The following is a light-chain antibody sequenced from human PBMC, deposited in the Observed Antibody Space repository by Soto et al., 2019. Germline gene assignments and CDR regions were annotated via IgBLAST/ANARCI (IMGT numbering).Light chain of an antibody. CDR3: QQYGISSVT. CDR1: QYITIY. J-gene: IGKJ5*01. V-gene: IGKV3-20*01. CDR2: GAS. Sequence: EIVLTQSPATLSLSPGERATLSCRASQYITIYLAWYQQKPGQAPRLLIFGASNRATGIPDRFSGSGSETDFTLTISRLEPEDFAVYYCQQYGISSVTFGQGTRLEIK.